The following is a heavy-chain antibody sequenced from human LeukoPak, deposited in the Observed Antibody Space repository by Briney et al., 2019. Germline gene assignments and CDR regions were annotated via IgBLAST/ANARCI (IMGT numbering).Heavy chain of an antibody. CDR3: ARSVGSGSYYNYYYYYMDV. V-gene: IGHV4-59*01. D-gene: IGHD1-26*01. J-gene: IGHJ6*03. CDR2: IYYSGST. CDR1: GGSISSYY. Sequence: PSETLSLTCTVSGGSISSYYWSWIRQPPGKGLEWIGYIYYSGSTNYNSSLKSRVTISVDTSKNQFSLKLSSVTAADTAVYYCARSVGSGSYYNYYYYYMDVWGKGTTVTISS.